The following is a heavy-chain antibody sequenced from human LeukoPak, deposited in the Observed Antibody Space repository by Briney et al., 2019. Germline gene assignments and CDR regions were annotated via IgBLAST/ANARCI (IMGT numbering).Heavy chain of an antibody. CDR1: GYSFTTYW. J-gene: IGHJ3*02. Sequence: GESLKISCKASGYSFTTYWIGWVRQVPGKGLEWVGIIYPADSTAKYSPSFQGQVTISVDKSISTAYLQWSRLEASDTAMYYCASPDCSSTSCQGAFDIWGQGTMVTVSS. CDR3: ASPDCSSTSCQGAFDI. CDR2: IYPADSTA. D-gene: IGHD2-2*01. V-gene: IGHV5-51*01.